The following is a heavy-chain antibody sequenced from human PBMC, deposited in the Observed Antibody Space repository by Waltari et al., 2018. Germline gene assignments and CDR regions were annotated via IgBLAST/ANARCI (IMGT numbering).Heavy chain of an antibody. Sequence: QVQLVESGGGVVQPGRYLRLSCAASGFTFSSYGMHWVRQAPGKGLEWVAVISYDGSNKYYADSVKGRFTISRDNSKNTLYLQMNSLRAEDTAVYYCADSGYDPLGYWGQGTLVTVSS. CDR1: GFTFSSYG. J-gene: IGHJ4*02. CDR3: ADSGYDPLGY. V-gene: IGHV3-30*03. D-gene: IGHD5-12*01. CDR2: ISYDGSNK.